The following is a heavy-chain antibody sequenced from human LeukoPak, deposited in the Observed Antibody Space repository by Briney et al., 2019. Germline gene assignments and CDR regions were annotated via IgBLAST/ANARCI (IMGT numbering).Heavy chain of an antibody. Sequence: SQTLSLTCTVSGGSISSGGYYWSWIRQHPGKGLEWIGYIYYSGSTYYNPSLKSRVTISVDTSKNQFSLKPSSVTAADTAVYYCARVGSRDYVWGSYRALYYFDYWGQGTLVTVSS. CDR2: IYYSGST. V-gene: IGHV4-31*03. J-gene: IGHJ4*02. CDR1: GGSISSGGYY. D-gene: IGHD3-16*02. CDR3: ARVGSRDYVWGSYRALYYFDY.